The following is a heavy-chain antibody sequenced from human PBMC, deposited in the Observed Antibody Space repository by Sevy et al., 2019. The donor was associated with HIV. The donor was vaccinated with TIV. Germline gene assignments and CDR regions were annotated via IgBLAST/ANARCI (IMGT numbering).Heavy chain of an antibody. J-gene: IGHJ4*02. D-gene: IGHD1-26*01. CDR2: IYNTGRT. CDR3: ARHQYIGCFDY. V-gene: IGHV4-59*08. CDR1: GGSISTYY. Sequence: SETLSLTCTVSGGSISTYYWSWIRQPPGKGLEWIGYIYNTGRTNYNPSLKSRVTISVDTSKTQFSLKLTSVTAADTAVYYCARHQYIGCFDYWGQGARVTVSS.